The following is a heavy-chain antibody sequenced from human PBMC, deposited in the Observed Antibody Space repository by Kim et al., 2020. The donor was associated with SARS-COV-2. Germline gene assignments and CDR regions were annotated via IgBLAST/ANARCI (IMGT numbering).Heavy chain of an antibody. CDR1: GYSFTSYW. CDR3: AGLGGIVPAAYDAFDI. Sequence: GESLKISCKGSGYSFTSYWIGWVRQMPGKGLEWMGIIYPGDSDTRYSPSFQGQVTISADKSISTAYLQWSSLKASDTAMYYCAGLGGIVPAAYDAFDIWGQGTMVTVSS. J-gene: IGHJ3*02. V-gene: IGHV5-51*01. CDR2: IYPGDSDT. D-gene: IGHD2-2*01.